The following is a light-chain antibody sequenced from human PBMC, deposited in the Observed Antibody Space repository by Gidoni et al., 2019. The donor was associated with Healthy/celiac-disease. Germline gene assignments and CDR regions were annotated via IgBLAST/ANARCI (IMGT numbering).Light chain of an antibody. Sequence: EIVLTQSPATLSLSPGERATLACRASQSVSSYLAWYQQKPGQAPRLLIYDASNRATGIPARFSGSGSGTDFTLTISSLEPEDLAVYYCQQRSNWYTFXQXTKLEIK. V-gene: IGKV3-11*01. CDR2: DAS. CDR3: QQRSNWYT. CDR1: QSVSSY. J-gene: IGKJ2*01.